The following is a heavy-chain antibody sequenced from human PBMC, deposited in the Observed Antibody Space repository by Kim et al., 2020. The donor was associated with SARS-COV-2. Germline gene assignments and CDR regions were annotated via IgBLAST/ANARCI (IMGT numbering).Heavy chain of an antibody. D-gene: IGHD4-17*01. CDR1: GFTFRYYA. CDR2: ISYDGSNK. J-gene: IGHJ6*02. Sequence: GGSLRLSCTASGFTFRYYAMHWVRQAPGKGLEWVAVISYDGSNKSYADSVKGRFTISRDNSENTVYLQMNSLRAEDTAVYYCARDFKVKNYGGNSVGFSYYGMDVWGHGTTVTVSS. CDR3: ARDFKVKNYGGNSVGFSYYGMDV. V-gene: IGHV3-30*04.